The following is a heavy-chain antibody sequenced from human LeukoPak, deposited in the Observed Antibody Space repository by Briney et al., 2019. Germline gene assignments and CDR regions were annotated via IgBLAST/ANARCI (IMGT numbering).Heavy chain of an antibody. CDR3: ARGRSITLLRGVAMSDGFDI. Sequence: GGSLRLSCAASGFTFSSYSMNWVRQAPGKGLECVSFIDTSASYIYYGDSVKGRFTISRDNAKNSLYLQMNGLRAEDTAVYYCARGRSITLLRGVAMSDGFDIWGQGAMVTVSS. CDR2: IDTSASYI. D-gene: IGHD3-10*01. V-gene: IGHV3-21*01. CDR1: GFTFSSYS. J-gene: IGHJ3*02.